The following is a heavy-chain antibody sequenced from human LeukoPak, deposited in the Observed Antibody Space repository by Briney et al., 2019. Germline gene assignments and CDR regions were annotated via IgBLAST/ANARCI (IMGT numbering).Heavy chain of an antibody. V-gene: IGHV3-21*04. Sequence: GGSLRLSCAASGFTFSSYSMNWVRQAPGKGLEWVSSINSRGSGEYYADSVKGRFTISRDNAKNSLYLQMNSLRAEDTAVYYCARDLTGEQQLVTQHWGQGTLVTVSS. CDR1: GFTFSSYS. D-gene: IGHD6-13*01. CDR2: INSRGSGE. J-gene: IGHJ1*01. CDR3: ARDLTGEQQLVTQH.